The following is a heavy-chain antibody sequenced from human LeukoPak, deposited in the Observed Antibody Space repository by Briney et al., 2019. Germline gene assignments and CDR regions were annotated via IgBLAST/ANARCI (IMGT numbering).Heavy chain of an antibody. D-gene: IGHD3-22*01. V-gene: IGHV1-69*04. CDR2: IIPILGIA. J-gene: IGHJ3*02. CDR1: GGTFSSYA. Sequence: SVKVSCKASGGTFSSYAISWVRQAPGQGLEWMGRIIPILGIANYAQKFQGRVTITADKSTSTAYMELSSLRSEDTAVYYCARVADSSGYYGAFDIWGQGTMVTVSS. CDR3: ARVADSSGYYGAFDI.